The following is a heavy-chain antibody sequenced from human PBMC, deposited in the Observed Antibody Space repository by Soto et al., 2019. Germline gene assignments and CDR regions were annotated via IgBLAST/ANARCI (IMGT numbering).Heavy chain of an antibody. CDR1: GYTLTELS. Sequence: GASVKVSCKVSGYTLTELSMHWVRQAPGKGLEWIGGFDPEDGETIYAQKFQGRVTMTEDTSTDTAYMELSSLRSEDTAVYYCATDLYSSSWGRAYYGMDVWGQGTTVTVSS. V-gene: IGHV1-24*01. CDR2: FDPEDGET. J-gene: IGHJ6*02. CDR3: ATDLYSSSWGRAYYGMDV. D-gene: IGHD6-13*01.